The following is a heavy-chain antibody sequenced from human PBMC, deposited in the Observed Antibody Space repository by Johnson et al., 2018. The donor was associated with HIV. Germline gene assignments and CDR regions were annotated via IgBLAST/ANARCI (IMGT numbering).Heavy chain of an antibody. CDR2: IRYDGTNK. CDR1: GFTFSDYY. Sequence: QVQLVESGGGLVKPGGSLRLSCAASGFTFSDYYMSWIRQAPGKGLEWVAFIRYDGTNKFYTDSVKGRFTMSRDNAKNTLYLQMNSLRAGDTAVYYCARERGRIAADACDIWGQGTMVTVSS. J-gene: IGHJ3*02. D-gene: IGHD6-13*01. CDR3: ARERGRIAADACDI. V-gene: IGHV3-30*02.